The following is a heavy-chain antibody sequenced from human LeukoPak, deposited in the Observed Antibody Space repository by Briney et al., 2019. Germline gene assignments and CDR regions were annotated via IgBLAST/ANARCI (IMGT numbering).Heavy chain of an antibody. CDR2: INHSGSS. CDR3: ARHRSISAAVPRYFVP. D-gene: IGHD6-13*01. Sequence: SETLSLTCAVYGGSFNNYYWSWIRQPPGKGLEWIGEINHSGSSNYNPSLESRVTTSVDTSKNQFSLKMRSLTAADTAVYYCARHRSISAAVPRYFVPWGQGSLVTVSS. J-gene: IGHJ5*02. CDR1: GGSFNNYY. V-gene: IGHV4-34*01.